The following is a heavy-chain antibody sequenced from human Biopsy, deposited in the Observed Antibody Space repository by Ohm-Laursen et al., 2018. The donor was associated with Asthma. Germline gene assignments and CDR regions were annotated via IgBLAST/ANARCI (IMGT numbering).Heavy chain of an antibody. D-gene: IGHD6-6*01. J-gene: IGHJ3*01. V-gene: IGHV3-33*01. CDR2: IWYDGRKK. Sequence: SLRLSCAASGITFSTYGMHWVRQAPGKGLEWVSFIWYDGRKKTYADSVKGRFTISRDNSKNTLYLQMNSLRAEDTAVYYCARKIAARGGMGVWGQGTVVSVSS. CDR3: ARKIAARGGMGV. CDR1: GITFSTYG.